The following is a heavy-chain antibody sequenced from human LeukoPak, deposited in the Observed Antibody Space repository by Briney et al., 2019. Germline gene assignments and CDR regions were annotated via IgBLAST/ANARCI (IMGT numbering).Heavy chain of an antibody. J-gene: IGHJ4*02. D-gene: IGHD2-15*01. Sequence: GESLKISCKGSGYSFTSYWIGWLRQMPGKGLEWMGIIYPGDSDTRYSPSFQGQVTISADKSISTAYLQWSSLKASDTAMYYCARSLYCSGGSCYGDFDYWGQGTLVTVSS. CDR2: IYPGDSDT. CDR3: ARSLYCSGGSCYGDFDY. V-gene: IGHV5-51*01. CDR1: GYSFTSYW.